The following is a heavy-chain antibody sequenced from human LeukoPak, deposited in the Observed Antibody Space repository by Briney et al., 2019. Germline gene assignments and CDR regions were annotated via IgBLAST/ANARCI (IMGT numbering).Heavy chain of an antibody. CDR1: GFTFSNYD. CDR3: ARDLYNSGGDY. J-gene: IGHJ4*02. D-gene: IGHD6-19*01. CDR2: ISSYSGNI. Sequence: GGSLSLSRAASGFTFSNYDMNWVRQAPGKGVEWRSCISSYSGNIYYADSLKGLFTSSRDNAKNSLYLQMNSLRDEDTAVYYCARDLYNSGGDYWGQGTLVTVSS. V-gene: IGHV3-48*02.